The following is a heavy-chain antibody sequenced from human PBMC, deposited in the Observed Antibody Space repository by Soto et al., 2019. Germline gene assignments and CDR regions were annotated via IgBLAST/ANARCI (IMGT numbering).Heavy chain of an antibody. J-gene: IGHJ4*02. CDR2: IYYSGST. V-gene: IGHV4-30-2*01. CDR3: ARGLITGSQYSGGWYYFDS. CDR1: GGSISSGGYS. D-gene: IGHD1-26*01. Sequence: PSETLSLTCAVSGGSISSGGYSWSWIRQPPGKGLEWIGYIYYSGSTYYNPSLKSRVTISVDRSKNQFSLKLSSVTAADTAVYYCARGLITGSQYSGGWYYFDSWAREPRSPSPQ.